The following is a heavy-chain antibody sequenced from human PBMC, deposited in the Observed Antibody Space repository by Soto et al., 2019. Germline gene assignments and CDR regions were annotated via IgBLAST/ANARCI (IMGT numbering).Heavy chain of an antibody. CDR1: GGSISSSSYY. V-gene: IGHV4-39*01. Sequence: SETLSLTCTVSGGSISSSSYYWGWIRQPPGKGLEWIGSIYYSGSTYYNPSLKSRVTISVDTSKNQFSLKLSSVTAADTAVYYCARCRDGLNLCAYWGQGTLVTVSS. CDR2: IYYSGST. CDR3: ARCRDGLNLCAY. J-gene: IGHJ4*02. D-gene: IGHD3-10*02.